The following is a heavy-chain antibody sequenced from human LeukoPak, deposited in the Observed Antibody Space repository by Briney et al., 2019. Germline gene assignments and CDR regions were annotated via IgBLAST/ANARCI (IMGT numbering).Heavy chain of an antibody. CDR3: ARQNTPHGNFDY. CDR2: IGVAANT. J-gene: IGHJ4*02. CDR1: VFTFSSYY. V-gene: IGHV3-13*01. D-gene: IGHD1-26*01. Sequence: GGSLRLSCAASVFTFSSYYMHWVRRATGKGLEWVSAIGVAANTFYSVSVKGRFTISRENAKNSLYLLMSSLRAEDTAVYYCARQNTPHGNFDYWGQGTLVTVSS.